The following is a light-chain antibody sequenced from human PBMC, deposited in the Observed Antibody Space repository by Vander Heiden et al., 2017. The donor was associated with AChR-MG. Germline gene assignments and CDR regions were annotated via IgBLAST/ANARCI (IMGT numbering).Light chain of an antibody. V-gene: IGKV1-39*01. CDR1: QTITKY. CDR2: AVS. Sequence: DIQMTQSPSSLSASVGDSITITCRASQTITKYLNWYHQKPGKAPKVLIYAVSTLQSGVPSRFSGSGSGADFTLTISSLQPEDFGIYYCQQSDTYPYTFGQGTRLEIK. J-gene: IGKJ2*01. CDR3: QQSDTYPYT.